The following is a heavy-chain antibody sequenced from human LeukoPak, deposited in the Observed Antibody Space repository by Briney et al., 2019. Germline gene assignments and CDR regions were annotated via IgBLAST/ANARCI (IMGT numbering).Heavy chain of an antibody. D-gene: IGHD3-22*01. V-gene: IGHV3-23*01. CDR3: AKDRLTYYYDSSGYYFFDC. CDR1: GFTFSSYA. CDR2: ISGSGGST. Sequence: GGSLRLSCAASGFTFSSYAMSWVRQAPGKGLEWVSAISGSGGSTYYADSVKGRFTISRDNSKNTLYLQMNSLRAEDTAVYYCAKDRLTYYYDSSGYYFFDCWGQGTLVTVSS. J-gene: IGHJ4*02.